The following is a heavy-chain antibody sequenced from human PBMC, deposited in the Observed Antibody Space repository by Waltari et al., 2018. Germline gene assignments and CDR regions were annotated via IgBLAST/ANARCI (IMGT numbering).Heavy chain of an antibody. CDR2: IGPGDSDT. V-gene: IGHV5-51*01. Sequence: EVQLVQSGAEVKKPGESLKISCKGSGYIFGNYWIAWVRQMPGKGLEWMGIIGPGDSDTRYSPSFQGQVTISVDKSINTAYLQWSNLKASDTAMYFCARHGSIGARQNWLDPWGQGTLVTVSS. J-gene: IGHJ5*02. D-gene: IGHD6-6*01. CDR3: ARHGSIGARQNWLDP. CDR1: GYIFGNYW.